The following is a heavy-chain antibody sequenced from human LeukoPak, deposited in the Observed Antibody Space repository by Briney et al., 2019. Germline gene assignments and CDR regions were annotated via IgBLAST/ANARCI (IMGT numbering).Heavy chain of an antibody. V-gene: IGHV1-2*06. Sequence: ASVKVSCKASGYTFTDYYMHWVRQAPGQGLEWLGRIKPKSGGTTYAQKFQGRVTMTRDTSITTAYMELSSLRSDDTAVYYCVNGGVYYEDISGDYWGQGTLVTVPS. CDR1: GYTFTDYY. J-gene: IGHJ4*02. CDR2: IKPKSGGT. CDR3: VNGGVYYEDISGDY. D-gene: IGHD3-22*01.